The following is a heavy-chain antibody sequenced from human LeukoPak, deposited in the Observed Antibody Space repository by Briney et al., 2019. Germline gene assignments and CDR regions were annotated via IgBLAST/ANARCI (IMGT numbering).Heavy chain of an antibody. J-gene: IGHJ3*02. D-gene: IGHD4-17*01. Sequence: SQTLSLTCTVSGASINSGGFFWSWIRQPPGKGLEWIGHIYYSGYTYYNPSLTSRLAISLDTSKTQFSLRLSSVTAADTALYYCARVLGVTTGHTFDIWGQGIMVTVSS. V-gene: IGHV4-31*03. CDR1: GASINSGGFF. CDR3: ARVLGVTTGHTFDI. CDR2: IYYSGYT.